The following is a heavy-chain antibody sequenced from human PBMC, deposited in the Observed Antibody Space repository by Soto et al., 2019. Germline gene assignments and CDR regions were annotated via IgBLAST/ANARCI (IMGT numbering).Heavy chain of an antibody. Sequence: QAGGSLRLSCAASGFTFSSYAMHWVRQAPGKGLEWVAVISYDGSNKYYADSVKGQFTISRDNSKNTLYLQMNSLRAEDTAVYYCARDQGYCSGGSCGSGAFDIWGQGTMVTVS. CDR1: GFTFSSYA. D-gene: IGHD2-15*01. CDR2: ISYDGSNK. J-gene: IGHJ3*02. CDR3: ARDQGYCSGGSCGSGAFDI. V-gene: IGHV3-30-3*01.